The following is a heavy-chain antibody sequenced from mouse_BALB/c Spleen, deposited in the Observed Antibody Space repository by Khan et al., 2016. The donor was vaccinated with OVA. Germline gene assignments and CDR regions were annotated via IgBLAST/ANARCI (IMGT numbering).Heavy chain of an antibody. CDR3: ARTCYYYFDY. Sequence: EVELVESGGGLVQPGGSRKLSCAASGFTFSGFGMHWVRQAPEKGLEWVAFIGSDSSTIYYADTVKGRFTISRDTPKKTLFLQMTSLRSEDTAMYFCARTCYYYFDYWGQGTTLTVSS. J-gene: IGHJ2*01. CDR2: IGSDSSTI. CDR1: GFTFSGFG. V-gene: IGHV5-17*02. D-gene: IGHD2-12*01.